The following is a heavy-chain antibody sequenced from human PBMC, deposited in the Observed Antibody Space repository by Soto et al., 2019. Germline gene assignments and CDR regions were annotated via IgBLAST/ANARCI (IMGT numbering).Heavy chain of an antibody. CDR3: ARDRQWLDGFEDY. Sequence: QLQLVQSGAEVKKPGASVKVSCKASGYTFTSYGISWVRQAPGQGLEWMGWISAYNGNTNDAQKLQGRVTITTDTSQSTAYMELRSLRYDDTAVYYCARDRQWLDGFEDYWGQGTLVTVSS. CDR2: ISAYNGNT. CDR1: GYTFTSYG. V-gene: IGHV1-18*01. J-gene: IGHJ4*02. D-gene: IGHD6-19*01.